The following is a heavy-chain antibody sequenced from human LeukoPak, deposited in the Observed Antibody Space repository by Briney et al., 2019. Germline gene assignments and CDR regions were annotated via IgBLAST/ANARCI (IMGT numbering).Heavy chain of an antibody. Sequence: GGSLRLSCAASGFTFSSYAMTWVRQAPGKGLEWVSTISGSGGNTYFADSVKGRFTISRDNSKNTLYLQMNTLRAEDTAVYYCAKDIGFGNQFDYWGQGTLATVSS. J-gene: IGHJ4*02. CDR3: AKDIGFGNQFDY. D-gene: IGHD3-10*01. CDR1: GFTFSSYA. CDR2: ISGSGGNT. V-gene: IGHV3-23*01.